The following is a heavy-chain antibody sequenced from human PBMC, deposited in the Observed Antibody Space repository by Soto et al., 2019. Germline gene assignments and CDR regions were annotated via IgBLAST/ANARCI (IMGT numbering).Heavy chain of an antibody. CDR1: GGSFSGYY. D-gene: IGHD6-19*01. CDR3: ARVKQWLPTFDY. CDR2: INHSGST. V-gene: IGHV4-34*01. J-gene: IGHJ4*02. Sequence: SETLSLTCAVYGGSFSGYYWSWIRQPPGKGLEWIGEINHSGSTNYNPSLKSRVTISVDTSKNQFSLKLSSVTAADTAVYYCARVKQWLPTFDYWGQGTLVTVSS.